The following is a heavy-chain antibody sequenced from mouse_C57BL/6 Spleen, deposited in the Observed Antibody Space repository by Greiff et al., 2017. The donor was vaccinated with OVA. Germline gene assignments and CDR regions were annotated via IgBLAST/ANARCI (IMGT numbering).Heavy chain of an antibody. CDR2: IDPSDSYT. CDR3: ARGGDSNYGSSWYFDV. J-gene: IGHJ1*03. D-gene: IGHD2-5*01. CDR1: GYTFTSYW. V-gene: IGHV1-50*01. Sequence: QVQLQQPGAELVKPGASVKLSCKASGYTFTSYWMQWVKQRPGQGLEWIGEIDPSDSYTNYNQKFKGKATLTVDTSSSTAYMQLSSLTSEDSAVYYCARGGDSNYGSSWYFDVWGTGTTVTVSS.